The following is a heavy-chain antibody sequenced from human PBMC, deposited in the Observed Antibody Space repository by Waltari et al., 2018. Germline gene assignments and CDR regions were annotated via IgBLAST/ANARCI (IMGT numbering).Heavy chain of an antibody. Sequence: QVQLQQWGAGLLKPSETLSLTCALYGGSFRGYYWSWIRQPPGKGLEWIGEINHSGSTNYNPSLKSRVTISVDTSKNQFSLKLSSVTAADTAVYYCARGPSSGSYYYWGQGTLVTVSS. J-gene: IGHJ4*02. CDR3: ARGPSSGSYYY. D-gene: IGHD1-26*01. V-gene: IGHV4-34*01. CDR2: INHSGST. CDR1: GGSFRGYY.